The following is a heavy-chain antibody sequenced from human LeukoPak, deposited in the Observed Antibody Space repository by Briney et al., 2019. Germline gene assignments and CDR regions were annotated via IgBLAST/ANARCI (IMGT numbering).Heavy chain of an antibody. D-gene: IGHD2-2*01. V-gene: IGHV1-18*04. CDR3: ARVGRDCSSINCYWEDWFDP. CDR1: GYSFASYG. J-gene: IGHJ5*02. CDR2: ISGSTGNT. Sequence: ASVKVSCKASGYSFASYGITWVREAPGQGPEWMGWISGSTGNTHYAQNVQGRVTMTTDTATSTTYMELRSLGSDDTAVYYRARVGRDCSSINCYWEDWFDPWGQGTLVIVSS.